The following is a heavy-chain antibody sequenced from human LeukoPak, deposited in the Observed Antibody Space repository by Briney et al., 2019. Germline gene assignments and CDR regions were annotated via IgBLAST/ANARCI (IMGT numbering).Heavy chain of an antibody. V-gene: IGHV4-4*02. D-gene: IGHD6-13*01. CDR2: IYHSGST. CDR1: GGSISSSNW. Sequence: SGTLSLTCAVSGGSISSSNWWSWVRQPPGKGLEWIGEIYHSGSTNYNPSLKSRVTISVDTSKNQFSLKLSSVTAADTAVYYCARAPPAGSSWYYYYYYGMDVWGQGTTVTVSS. CDR3: ARAPPAGSSWYYYYYYGMDV. J-gene: IGHJ6*02.